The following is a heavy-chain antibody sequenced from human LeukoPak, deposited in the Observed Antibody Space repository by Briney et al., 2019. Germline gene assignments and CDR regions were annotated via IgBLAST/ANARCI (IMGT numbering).Heavy chain of an antibody. CDR1: GGSISRSRYY. D-gene: IGHD6-19*01. J-gene: IGHJ5*02. Sequence: PSETLSLTCTVSGGSISRSRYYWGWIRQPPGKGLEWIGSIYYSGSTYYNPSLKSRVTTSVDTSKNQFSLKLSSVTAADTAVYYCARGGAAVAWFDPWGQGTLVTVSS. CDR3: ARGGAAVAWFDP. V-gene: IGHV4-39*07. CDR2: IYYSGST.